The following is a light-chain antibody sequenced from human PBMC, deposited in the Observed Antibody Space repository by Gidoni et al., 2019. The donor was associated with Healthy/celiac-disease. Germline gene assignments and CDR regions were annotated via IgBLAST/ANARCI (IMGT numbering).Light chain of an antibody. J-gene: IGLJ2*01. Sequence: QSALTQPRSVSRSPGQSVTIPCTGTSSDVGGYNYVSWYQQHPGKAPKLMIYDVSKRPPGVPDRFSGSKSGNTASLTISGLQAEDEADYYCCSYAGSYTFVVFGGGTKLTVL. CDR2: DVS. CDR3: CSYAGSYTFVV. CDR1: SSDVGGYNY. V-gene: IGLV2-11*01.